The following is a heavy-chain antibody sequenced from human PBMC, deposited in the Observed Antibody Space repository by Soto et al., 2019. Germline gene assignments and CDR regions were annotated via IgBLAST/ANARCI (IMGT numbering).Heavy chain of an antibody. CDR2: FDPEDGET. Sequence: ASVKVSCKVSGYTLTELSMHWVRQAPGKGLEWMGGFDPEDGETIYTQKFQGRVTMTEDTSTDTAYMELSSLRSEDTAVYYCAIGRRFLEWLLLVYWGQGTLVTVSS. D-gene: IGHD3-3*01. CDR1: GYTLTELS. J-gene: IGHJ4*02. V-gene: IGHV1-24*01. CDR3: AIGRRFLEWLLLVY.